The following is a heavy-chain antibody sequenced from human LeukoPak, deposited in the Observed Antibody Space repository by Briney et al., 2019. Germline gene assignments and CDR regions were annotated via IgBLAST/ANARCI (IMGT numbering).Heavy chain of an antibody. CDR2: ISSNGGST. V-gene: IGHV3-64*01. Sequence: GGSLRLSCAASGFTLSSYPMHWVRQAPGKGLEYVSAISSNGGSTYYANSVKGRFTISRDNSKNTLYLQMGSLRAEDMAVYYCARGRRSSSSWYVIYWGQGTLVTVSS. D-gene: IGHD6-13*01. J-gene: IGHJ4*02. CDR3: ARGRRSSSSWYVIY. CDR1: GFTLSSYP.